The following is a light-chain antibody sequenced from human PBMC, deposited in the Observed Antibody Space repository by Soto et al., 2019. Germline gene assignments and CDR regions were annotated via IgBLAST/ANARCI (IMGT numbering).Light chain of an antibody. CDR3: QQTSAAPFT. Sequence: DIQMAQSTSSLSASVGDTITITCRASRNINTYLNWYQQKPGKAPKLLIFGASSLQSGVPSRFSGSGSRTDCTLTINSLQPEDFATYCCQQTSAAPFTFGPGTKVDIK. J-gene: IGKJ3*01. V-gene: IGKV1-39*01. CDR1: RNINTY. CDR2: GAS.